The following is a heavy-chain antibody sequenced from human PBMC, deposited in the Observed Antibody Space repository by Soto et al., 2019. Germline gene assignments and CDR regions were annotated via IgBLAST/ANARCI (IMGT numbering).Heavy chain of an antibody. CDR1: GGTISSYP. J-gene: IGHJ4*02. Sequence: QVQLVQSGAEVKKPGSSVKVSCKASGGTISSYPISWVRQAPGQGLEWMGRIIPILGIANYAQKFQGRVTITADNSTSTANMERRNLRPAGTAVDYGVGLTEAAGDRDAWGQGALVTVAS. V-gene: IGHV1-69*02. CDR2: IIPILGIA. D-gene: IGHD6-13*01. CDR3: VGLTEAAGDRDA.